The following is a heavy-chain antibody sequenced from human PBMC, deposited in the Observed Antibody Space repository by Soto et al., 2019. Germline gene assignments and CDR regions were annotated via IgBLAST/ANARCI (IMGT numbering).Heavy chain of an antibody. CDR1: GFSLSNSGMG. Sequence: QITLKESGPTLVKPTQTLTLTCTFSGFSLSNSGMGVGWIRQPPGKALEWLALIYWDDDKRYSPSLKNRLTTTKDTSRNQVVLTLTNIDPVDTATYYCAHRTGVIKEFQLWGQGTLVTVSS. CDR3: AHRTGVIKEFQL. J-gene: IGHJ1*01. V-gene: IGHV2-5*02. D-gene: IGHD7-27*01. CDR2: IYWDDDK.